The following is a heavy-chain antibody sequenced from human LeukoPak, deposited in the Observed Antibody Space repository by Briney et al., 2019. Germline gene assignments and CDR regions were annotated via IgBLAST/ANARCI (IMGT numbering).Heavy chain of an antibody. Sequence: PGGSLRLSCVGSGFRFSSFAMSWVRQAPGKGLEWVSIISNSGTITSYADSVKGRFTISRDNSKNTVYLQMNSLRAEDTALYYCATESFHYWGQGTLVAVSS. J-gene: IGHJ4*02. CDR1: GFRFSSFA. V-gene: IGHV3-23*01. CDR2: ISNSGTIT. CDR3: ATESFHY. D-gene: IGHD3-10*01.